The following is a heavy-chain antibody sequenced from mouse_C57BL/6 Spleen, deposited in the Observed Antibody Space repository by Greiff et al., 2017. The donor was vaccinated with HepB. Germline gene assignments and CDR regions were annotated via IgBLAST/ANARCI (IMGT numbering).Heavy chain of an antibody. CDR1: GYTFTSYW. CDR3: ARGGCDRGGFDY. V-gene: IGHV1-52*01. D-gene: IGHD3-2*01. Sequence: QVQLKQPGAELVRPGSSVKLSCKASGYTFTSYWMHWVKQRPIQSLEWIGNIDPSDSDTHYNQKFKDKATLTVDKSSSTAYMQLSSLTSEDYAVDYCARGGCDRGGFDYWGQGTTLTVSS. CDR2: IDPSDSDT. J-gene: IGHJ2*01.